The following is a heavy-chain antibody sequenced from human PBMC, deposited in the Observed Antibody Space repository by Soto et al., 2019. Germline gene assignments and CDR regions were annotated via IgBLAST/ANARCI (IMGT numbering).Heavy chain of an antibody. Sequence: LSLTCTVSGGSVTNSSYYWGWIRQSPGKGLEWIGSVYYRGRSYSKSSVKSRVTISVDTSKNRFSLSLNSVTASDTAVYFCVSQRTTVPTQAYFDYWRPGALVTVSS. CDR1: GGSVTNSSYY. J-gene: IGHJ4*02. V-gene: IGHV4-39*01. CDR3: VSQRTTVPTQAYFDY. CDR2: VYYRGRS. D-gene: IGHD4-17*01.